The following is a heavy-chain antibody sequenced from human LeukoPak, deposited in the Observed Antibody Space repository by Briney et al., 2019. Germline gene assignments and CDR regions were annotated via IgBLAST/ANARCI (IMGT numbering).Heavy chain of an antibody. CDR3: AREGWGDILTGYSHWYFDL. D-gene: IGHD3-9*01. J-gene: IGHJ2*01. CDR2: ISSKSDRI. CDR1: RFIFDDYA. Sequence: GGSLRLSCAASRFIFDDYAMHWVRQAPGKGLEWVSGISSKSDRIAYADSVKGRFTISRDNSKNTLYLQMNSLRAEDTAVYYCAREGWGDILTGYSHWYFDLWGRGTLVTVSS. V-gene: IGHV3-9*01.